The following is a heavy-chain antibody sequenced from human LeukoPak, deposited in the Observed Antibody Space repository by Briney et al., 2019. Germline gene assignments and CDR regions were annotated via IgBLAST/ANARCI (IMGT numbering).Heavy chain of an antibody. V-gene: IGHV3-30-3*01. CDR2: ISYDGSNK. D-gene: IGHD4-17*01. CDR3: ARETGSAVGSTDFDY. Sequence: GGSLRLSCAASGFTFSSYAMSWVRQAPGKGLEWVAVISYDGSNKYYADSVKGRFTISRDNSKNTLYLQMNSLRAEDTAVYYCARETGSAVGSTDFDYWGQGTLVTVSS. J-gene: IGHJ4*02. CDR1: GFTFSSYA.